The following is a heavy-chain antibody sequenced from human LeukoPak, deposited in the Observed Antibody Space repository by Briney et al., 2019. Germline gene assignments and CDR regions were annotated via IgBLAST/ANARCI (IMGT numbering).Heavy chain of an antibody. J-gene: IGHJ4*02. CDR2: ISGSGGST. V-gene: IGHV3-23*01. CDR3: AKVPTAMVSFDY. CDR1: GFTFSSYA. Sequence: GGSLRLSCAASGFTFSSYAMSWARQAPGKGLEWVSAISGSGGSTYCADSVKGRFTISRDNSKNTLYLQMNSLRAEDTAVYYCAKVPTAMVSFDYWGQGTLVTVSS. D-gene: IGHD5-18*01.